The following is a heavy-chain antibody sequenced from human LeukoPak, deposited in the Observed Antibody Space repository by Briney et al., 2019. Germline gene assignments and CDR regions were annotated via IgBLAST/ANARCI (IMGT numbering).Heavy chain of an antibody. CDR2: ISSSGNSI. CDR1: GFTFGDYY. J-gene: IGHJ6*04. Sequence: GGSLRLSCAASGFTFGDYYMSWIRQAPGKGLEWVSYISSSGNSIYYADSVKGRFTISRDYAKNSLYLQMNSLRAEDTAVYYCAELGITMIGGVWGKGTTVTISS. CDR3: AELGITMIGGV. D-gene: IGHD3-10*02. V-gene: IGHV3-11*04.